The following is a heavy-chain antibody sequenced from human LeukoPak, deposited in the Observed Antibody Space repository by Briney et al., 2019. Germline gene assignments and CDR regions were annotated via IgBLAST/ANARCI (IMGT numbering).Heavy chain of an antibody. Sequence: PRGSLRLSCAASGFTFSSYGMHWVRQAPGKGLEWVAVIWYDGSNKYYADSVKGRFTISRDNSKNTLYLQMNSLRAEDTAVYYCASSDYGGAFVAFDIWGQGTMVTVSS. J-gene: IGHJ3*02. CDR1: GFTFSSYG. CDR2: IWYDGSNK. D-gene: IGHD4-23*01. V-gene: IGHV3-33*01. CDR3: ASSDYGGAFVAFDI.